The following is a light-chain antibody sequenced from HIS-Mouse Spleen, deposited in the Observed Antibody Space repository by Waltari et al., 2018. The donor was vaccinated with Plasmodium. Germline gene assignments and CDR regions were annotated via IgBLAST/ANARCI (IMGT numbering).Light chain of an antibody. Sequence: SYELTQPPSVSVSPGQTARITCSGDALPKKYAYWYQHKSAQAPVLVIYEDRKRPSGFPVRFSGSSSGTMANWTISGAQVEDEADYYCYSTDSSGNHRVFGGGTKLTVL. CDR3: YSTDSSGNHRV. CDR1: ALPKKY. J-gene: IGLJ3*02. CDR2: EDR. V-gene: IGLV3-10*01.